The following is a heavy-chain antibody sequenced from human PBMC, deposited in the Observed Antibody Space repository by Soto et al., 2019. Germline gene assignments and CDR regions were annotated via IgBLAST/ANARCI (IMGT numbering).Heavy chain of an antibody. Sequence: QVQLVQSGAEVKKPGASVKVSCKASGYTFTSYGISWVRQPPGQGLEWMGWISAYNGNTNYARKLQGRVTMTTDTSPSTAYMELRSMRSDDTAVYYCASLFIRSQWRYGMDVWGQGTTVTVSS. J-gene: IGHJ6*02. CDR1: GYTFTSYG. D-gene: IGHD2-8*01. CDR2: ISAYNGNT. CDR3: ASLFIRSQWRYGMDV. V-gene: IGHV1-18*01.